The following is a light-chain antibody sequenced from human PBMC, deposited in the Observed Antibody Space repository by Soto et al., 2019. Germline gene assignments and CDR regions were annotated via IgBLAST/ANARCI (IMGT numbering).Light chain of an antibody. V-gene: IGLV1-44*01. CDR1: SSNIGTNT. CDR3: PAWDVSLVV. Sequence: QSVLTQPPSASGTPGQRVTISCSGSSSNIGTNTVIWYQQLPGAAPKLLIYSDNQRPSGVPDRFSGSKSGSSASLAISGLQSEDEAGYYCPAWDVSLVVVGGGTKLTV. CDR2: SDN. J-gene: IGLJ2*01.